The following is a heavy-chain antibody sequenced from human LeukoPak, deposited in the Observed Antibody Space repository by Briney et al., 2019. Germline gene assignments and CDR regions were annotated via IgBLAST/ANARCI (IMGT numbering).Heavy chain of an antibody. D-gene: IGHD3-3*01. J-gene: IGHJ4*02. CDR2: VYHSGST. Sequence: SGTLSLTCAVSGASISSRNWWSWVRQPPGKGLEWIGEVYHSGSTNYNPSFRSRVTISVDKSNNQFSLNLSSVTAADTAVYYCATDPAEGTVFGLFDNWGQGILVTVSS. CDR3: ATDPAEGTVFGLFDN. CDR1: GASISSRNW. V-gene: IGHV4-4*02.